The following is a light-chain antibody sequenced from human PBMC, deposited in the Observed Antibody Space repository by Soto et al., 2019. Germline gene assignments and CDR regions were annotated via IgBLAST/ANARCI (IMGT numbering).Light chain of an antibody. CDR1: NSNMGRNY. Sequence: QSVLTQTPSASGTPGQRVTISCSGSNSNMGRNYVYWYQQVPGTAPKPLMYRNDVRPSGVPDRITGSKSGTSASLAISGLRSEDEADYYCAVWDNSLNGVAFGGGTKLTVL. CDR3: AVWDNSLNGVA. CDR2: RND. V-gene: IGLV1-47*01. J-gene: IGLJ2*01.